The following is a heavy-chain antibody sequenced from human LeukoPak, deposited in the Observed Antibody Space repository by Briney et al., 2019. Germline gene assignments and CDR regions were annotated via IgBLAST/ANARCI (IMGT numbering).Heavy chain of an antibody. CDR3: ARDVPPPTWEFGFVTLGY. D-gene: IGHD1-26*01. Sequence: GSLRLSCAASGFTFSSYAMSWVRQAPGKGLEWVSAISGSGGRTYYADSVKGRFTISRDNSKNTRYLQMNSLRAEATAVYYCARDVPPPTWEFGFVTLGYWGQGTLVTVSS. J-gene: IGHJ4*02. CDR2: ISGSGGRT. V-gene: IGHV3-23*01. CDR1: GFTFSSYA.